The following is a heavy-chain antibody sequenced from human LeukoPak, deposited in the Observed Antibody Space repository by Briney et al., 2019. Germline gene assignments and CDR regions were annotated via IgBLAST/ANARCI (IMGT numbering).Heavy chain of an antibody. CDR1: GFPFISHE. CDR3: AKASGDGSNYYFDS. Sequence: PGGSLRLSCSASGFPFISHEMNWVRQAPGKGLEWVSAISGSSGGTYYADSVKGRFTISRDNSKNTLYLQMNSLRAEDTAVYYSAKASGDGSNYYFDSWGQGTLVTVSS. V-gene: IGHV3-23*01. CDR2: ISGSSGGT. J-gene: IGHJ4*02. D-gene: IGHD5-24*01.